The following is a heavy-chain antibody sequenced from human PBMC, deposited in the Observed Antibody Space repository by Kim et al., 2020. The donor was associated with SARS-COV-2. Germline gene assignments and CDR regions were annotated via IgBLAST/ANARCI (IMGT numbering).Heavy chain of an antibody. V-gene: IGHV3-21*03. D-gene: IGHD3-22*01. CDR3: ARDGDYYDSAGYPYYFDS. Sequence: VKGRFTISRDNAVNSLYLKLDSLRAEDTAVYYCARDGDYYDSAGYPYYFDSWGQGTLVTVSS. J-gene: IGHJ4*02.